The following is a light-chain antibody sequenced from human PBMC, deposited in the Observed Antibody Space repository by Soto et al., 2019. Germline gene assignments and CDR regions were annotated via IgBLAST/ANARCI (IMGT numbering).Light chain of an antibody. V-gene: IGLV2-14*01. CDR2: EVR. CDR3: GSYATSDTFV. CDR1: ASDVGAYNY. Sequence: QSVLTQPASVSGSPGQSITISCTGTASDVGAYNYVSWYQHHPDKAPKLMIYEVRNRSSGVSNRFSGSKSVNTASLTISGLQPEDEADYYCGSYATSDTFVFGTRTKVTVL. J-gene: IGLJ1*01.